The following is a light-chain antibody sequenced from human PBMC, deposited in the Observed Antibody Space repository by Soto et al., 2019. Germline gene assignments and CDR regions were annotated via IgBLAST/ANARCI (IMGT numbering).Light chain of an antibody. J-gene: IGLJ1*01. CDR3: NSYTSNNSPV. Sequence: QSVLTQPASVSGSPGQSITISCTGTSRDVGAYSSVSWYQQHPGKAPKLMIFEVSNRPSGVSNRFSGSKSGNTASLAISGLQAEDEADYYCNSYTSNNSPVFGTGTKVTVL. CDR1: SRDVGAYSS. CDR2: EVS. V-gene: IGLV2-14*01.